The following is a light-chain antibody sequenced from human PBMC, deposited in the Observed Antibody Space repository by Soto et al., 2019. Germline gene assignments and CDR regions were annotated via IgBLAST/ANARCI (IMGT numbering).Light chain of an antibody. V-gene: IGKV3D-11*01. CDR1: QGVTTN. CDR3: QQRSNWIT. Sequence: EIVMTQSPATLSVSPGERATLSCRAGQGVTTNFAWYQQKSGQSPRLLIYDASYRATGIPARFSGSGSGTDFALTISSLEPEDFALYYCQQRSNWITFGQGTRLEIK. CDR2: DAS. J-gene: IGKJ5*01.